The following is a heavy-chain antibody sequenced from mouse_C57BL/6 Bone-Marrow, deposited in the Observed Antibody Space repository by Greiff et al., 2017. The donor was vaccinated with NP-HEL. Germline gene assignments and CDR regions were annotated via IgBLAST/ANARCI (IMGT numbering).Heavy chain of an antibody. D-gene: IGHD1-1*01. V-gene: IGHV1-81*01. J-gene: IGHJ2*01. Sequence: VQLQQSGAELARPGASVKLSCKASGYTFTSYGISWVKQRTGPGLEWIGEIYPRSGNTYYNEKFKGKATLTADKSSSTAYMELRSLTSEDSAVYFCARPFTTVVPYYFDYGGQGTTLTVSS. CDR3: ARPFTTVVPYYFDY. CDR1: GYTFTSYG. CDR2: IYPRSGNT.